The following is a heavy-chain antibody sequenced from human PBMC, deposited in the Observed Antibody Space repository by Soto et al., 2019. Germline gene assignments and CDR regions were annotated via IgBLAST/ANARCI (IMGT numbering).Heavy chain of an antibody. CDR3: ARHYYDSSGYYIDY. Sequence: ASLKVSCKASGCPFTSSDINWVRQATGQGLEWMGWMNPNSGNTGYAQKFQGRVTMTRNTSISTAYMELSSLRSEDTAVYYCARHYYDSSGYYIDYWGQGTLRTVSS. V-gene: IGHV1-8*01. J-gene: IGHJ4*02. CDR1: GCPFTSSD. D-gene: IGHD3-22*01. CDR2: MNPNSGNT.